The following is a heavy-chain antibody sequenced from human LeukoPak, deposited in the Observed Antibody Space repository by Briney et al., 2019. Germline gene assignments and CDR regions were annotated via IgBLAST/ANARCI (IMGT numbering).Heavy chain of an antibody. V-gene: IGHV4-39*07. Sequence: PSETLSLTCTVSGGSISSYSYYWGWIRQPPGKGLEWIGSIYYSGSTYYNPSLKSRVTTSVDTSKNQFSLKLSSVTAADTAVYYCARELRGYYYFDLWGRGTLVTVSS. D-gene: IGHD3-22*01. CDR1: GGSISSYSYY. CDR2: IYYSGST. CDR3: ARELRGYYYFDL. J-gene: IGHJ2*01.